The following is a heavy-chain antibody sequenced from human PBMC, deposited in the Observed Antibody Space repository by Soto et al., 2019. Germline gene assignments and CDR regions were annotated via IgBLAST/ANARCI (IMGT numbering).Heavy chain of an antibody. Sequence: GGSLRLSCAASGFTFSSYGMHWVRQAPGKGLEWVAVIWYDGSNKYYADSVKGRFTISRDNSKNTLYLQMNSLRAEDTAVYYCARDRVCRGSYYYYYGMDVWGQGTTVTVSS. D-gene: IGHD1-26*01. J-gene: IGHJ6*02. CDR2: IWYDGSNK. CDR3: ARDRVCRGSYYYYYGMDV. CDR1: GFTFSSYG. V-gene: IGHV3-33*01.